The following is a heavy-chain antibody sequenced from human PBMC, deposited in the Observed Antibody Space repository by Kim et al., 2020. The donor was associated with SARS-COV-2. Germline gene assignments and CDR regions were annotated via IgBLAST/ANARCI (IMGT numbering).Heavy chain of an antibody. CDR3: ARGISTHHYYGSGSPHRNWFDP. V-gene: IGHV4-34*01. CDR2: INHSGST. Sequence: SETLSLTCAVYGGSFSGYYWSWIRQPPGKGLEWIGEINHSGSTNYNPSLKSRVTISVDTSKNQFSLKLSSVTAADTAVYYCARGISTHHYYGSGSPHRNWFDPWGQGTLVTVSS. CDR1: GGSFSGYY. D-gene: IGHD3-10*01. J-gene: IGHJ5*02.